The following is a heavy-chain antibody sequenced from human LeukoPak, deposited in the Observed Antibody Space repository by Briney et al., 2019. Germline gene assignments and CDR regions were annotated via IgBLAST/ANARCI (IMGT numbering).Heavy chain of an antibody. V-gene: IGHV4-34*01. CDR2: INHSGST. J-gene: IGHJ5*01. CDR3: VRHDGRGGATMGAFDS. D-gene: IGHD4/OR15-4a*01. Sequence: SETLSLTCAVYGGSFSGYYWSWIRQPPGKGLEWIGEINHSGSTNYNPSLKSRVTISVDTSKNQFSLKLSSVTAADTAAYYCVRHDGRGGATMGAFDSWGQGSLVTVSS. CDR1: GGSFSGYY.